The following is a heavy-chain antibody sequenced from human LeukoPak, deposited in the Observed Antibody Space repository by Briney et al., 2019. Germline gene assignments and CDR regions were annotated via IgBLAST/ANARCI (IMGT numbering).Heavy chain of an antibody. CDR3: ARDLGHMGFDP. J-gene: IGHJ5*02. Sequence: GGSLRLSCAASGFTVSSNYMSWVRQAPGEGLEWVSVIYSGGSTYYADSVKGRFTISRDNSKNTLYLQMNSLRAEDTAVYYCARDLGHMGFDPWGQGTLVTVSS. CDR2: IYSGGST. V-gene: IGHV3-66*01. CDR1: GFTVSSNY.